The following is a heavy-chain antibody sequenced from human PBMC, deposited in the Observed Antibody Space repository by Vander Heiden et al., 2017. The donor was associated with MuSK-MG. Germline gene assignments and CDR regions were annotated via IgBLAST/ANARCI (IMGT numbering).Heavy chain of an antibody. CDR3: AREERGDSSSWSFQHYYYYYMDV. Sequence: QVQLQESGPGLVKPSETLSLTCTVSGGPISSYSWSWIRQPPGKGLEWIGYIYYSGSTNYNPSLKSRVTISVDTSKNQFSLKLSSVTAADTAVYYCAREERGDSSSWSFQHYYYYYMDVWGKGTTVTVSS. CDR2: IYYSGST. CDR1: GGPISSYS. V-gene: IGHV4-59*01. J-gene: IGHJ6*03. D-gene: IGHD6-13*01.